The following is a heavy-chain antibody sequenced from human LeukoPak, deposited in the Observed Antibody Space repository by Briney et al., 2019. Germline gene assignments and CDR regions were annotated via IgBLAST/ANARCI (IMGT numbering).Heavy chain of an antibody. CDR3: AKTDSSDYSYYFDY. D-gene: IGHD3-22*01. Sequence: GGSLRLSCVASGFTFSSYVIHWVRQAPGKGLEWVAHISYDGSDKYYADSVKGRFTISRDNSKNTLYLQMNSLRAEDTAVYYCAKTDSSDYSYYFDYWGQGTLVTVSS. CDR2: ISYDGSDK. CDR1: GFTFSSYV. V-gene: IGHV3-30-3*02. J-gene: IGHJ4*02.